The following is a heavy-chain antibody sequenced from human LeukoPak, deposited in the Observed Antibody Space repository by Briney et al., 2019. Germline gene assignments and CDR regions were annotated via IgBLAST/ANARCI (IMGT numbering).Heavy chain of an antibody. CDR3: ARVRSLHFTMVRGVIAYYFDY. CDR2: INHSGST. J-gene: IGHJ4*02. Sequence: SETLSLTCAVYGGSFSGYYWSWIRQPPGNGLEWIGEINHSGSTNYNPSLKSRVTISVDTSKNQFSLKLSSVTAADTAVYYCARVRSLHFTMVRGVIAYYFDYWGQGTLVTVSS. D-gene: IGHD3-10*01. V-gene: IGHV4-34*01. CDR1: GGSFSGYY.